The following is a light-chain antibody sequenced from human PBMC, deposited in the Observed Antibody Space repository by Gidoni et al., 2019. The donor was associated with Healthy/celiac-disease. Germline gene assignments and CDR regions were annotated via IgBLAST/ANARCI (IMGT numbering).Light chain of an antibody. Sequence: IVLTQSPATLSLSPGERATLSCRASQSVSSSYLAWYQQKPGQTPRLLIYGASSMATGIPNRFSGSGAGTDVTLTIIRLEHEDFAVYYCQQYGSSPPYTFGQGTKLEIK. J-gene: IGKJ2*01. V-gene: IGKV3-20*01. CDR2: GAS. CDR3: QQYGSSPPYT. CDR1: QSVSSSY.